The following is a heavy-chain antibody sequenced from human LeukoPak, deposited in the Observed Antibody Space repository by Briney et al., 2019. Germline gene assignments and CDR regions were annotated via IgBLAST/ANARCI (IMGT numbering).Heavy chain of an antibody. CDR1: GFTFHNYG. Sequence: GGSLRLSCAASGFTFHNYGMHWVRQAPGKGLEWVALIWYDGSNTYYADSVKGRFTISRENSNNTLYLKMNRLRAEDTAVYYCARDQQRFCSGGTCYLGFEYWGQGILVTVSS. J-gene: IGHJ4*02. V-gene: IGHV3-33*01. CDR2: IWYDGSNT. D-gene: IGHD2-15*01. CDR3: ARDQQRFCSGGTCYLGFEY.